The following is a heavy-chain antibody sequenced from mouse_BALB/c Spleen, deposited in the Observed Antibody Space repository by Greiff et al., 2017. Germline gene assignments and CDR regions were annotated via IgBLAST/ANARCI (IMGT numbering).Heavy chain of an antibody. CDR2: IWSGGST. D-gene: IGHD2-1*01. CDR1: GFSLTSYG. J-gene: IGHJ4*01. CDR3: ARNRGNYPYYYAMDY. Sequence: QVQLKESGPGLVQPSQSLSITCTVSGFSLTSYGVHWVRQSPGKGLEWLGVIWSGGSTDYNAAFISRLSISKDNSKSQVFFKMNSLQANDTAIYYCARNRGNYPYYYAMDYWGQGTSVTVSS. V-gene: IGHV2-2*02.